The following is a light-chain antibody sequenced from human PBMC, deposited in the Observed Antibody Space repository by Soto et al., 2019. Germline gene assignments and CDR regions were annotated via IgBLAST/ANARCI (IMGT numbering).Light chain of an antibody. J-gene: IGKJ2*01. V-gene: IGKV3-20*01. CDR1: QSVYSSY. CDR2: DAS. Sequence: EIVLTQSPGTLSLSPGERATLSCRASQSVYSSYVAWYQQKPGQAPRLLIYDASSRVTGVPDRFSGSGSGTDFTLTIDRLEPEDFAVYYCQQYDSSSYTFGQGTKLEIK. CDR3: QQYDSSSYT.